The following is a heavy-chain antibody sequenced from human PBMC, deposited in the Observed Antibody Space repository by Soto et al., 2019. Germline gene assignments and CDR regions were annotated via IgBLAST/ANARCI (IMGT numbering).Heavy chain of an antibody. V-gene: IGHV3-23*01. J-gene: IGHJ4*02. CDR1: GFTFSSYA. D-gene: IGHD6-6*01. CDR2: ISGSGGST. Sequence: GGSLRLSCAASGFTFSSYAMSWVRQAPGKGLEWVSAISGSGGSTYYADSVKGRFTISRDNSKNTLYLQMNSLRAEDTAVYYCAKDYVEAGIAARQFDYWGQGTLVTVSS. CDR3: AKDYVEAGIAARQFDY.